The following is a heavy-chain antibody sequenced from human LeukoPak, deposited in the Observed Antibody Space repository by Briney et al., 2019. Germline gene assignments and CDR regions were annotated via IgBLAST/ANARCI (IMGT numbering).Heavy chain of an antibody. CDR2: INPSGGST. CDR3: ATIGWFYYYFDY. Sequence: ASVKVSCKASGYTFTSYYMHWVRQAPGQGLEWMGIINPSGGSTIYAQKFQGRVTMTEDTSTGTAYMELSSLRSEDTAVYYCATIGWFYYYFDYWGQGTLVTVS. J-gene: IGHJ4*02. CDR1: GYTFTSYY. D-gene: IGHD2-15*01. V-gene: IGHV1-46*01.